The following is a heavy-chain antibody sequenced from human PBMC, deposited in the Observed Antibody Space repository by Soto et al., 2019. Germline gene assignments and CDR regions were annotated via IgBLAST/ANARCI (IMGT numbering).Heavy chain of an antibody. Sequence: QVQLVQSGAEVKKPGASVKVSCKASGYTFTSYGISWVRQAPGQGLEWTGWISAYNGNTNYAQKLQGRVTMTTDTSASTAYMELRRLRSDDTAVYYCARDLSIVVVTGAFDYWGQGTLVTVSS. CDR1: GYTFTSYG. V-gene: IGHV1-18*01. CDR2: ISAYNGNT. J-gene: IGHJ4*02. D-gene: IGHD2-21*02. CDR3: ARDLSIVVVTGAFDY.